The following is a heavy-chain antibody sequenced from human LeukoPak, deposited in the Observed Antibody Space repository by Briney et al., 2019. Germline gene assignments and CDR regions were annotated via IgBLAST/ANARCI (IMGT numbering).Heavy chain of an antibody. CDR2: IKSKTDGGTT. CDR3: TTDPLQYCSGGSCYRHRGYYYYGMDV. D-gene: IGHD2-15*01. J-gene: IGHJ6*02. CDR1: GFTFSDHY. V-gene: IGHV3-15*01. Sequence: GGSLRLSCAASGFTFSDHYMDWVRQAPGKGLEWVGRIKSKTDGGTTDYAAPVKGRFTISRDDSKNTLYLQMNSLKTEDTAVYYCTTDPLQYCSGGSCYRHRGYYYYGMDVWGQGTTVTVSS.